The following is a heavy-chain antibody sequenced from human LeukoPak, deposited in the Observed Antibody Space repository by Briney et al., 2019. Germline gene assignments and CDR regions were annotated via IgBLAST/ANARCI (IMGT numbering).Heavy chain of an antibody. CDR3: ARYKLYDILTGYLDRAFDL. CDR2: IRQEGNER. V-gene: IGHV3-7*01. D-gene: IGHD3-9*01. CDR1: GFTFS. J-gene: IGHJ3*01. Sequence: GGSLRLSCAASGFTFSMSWVRQAPGKGLEWVANIRQEGNERYHVDSVKGRFTISRDNAKNSLYLQMNGLRAEDTAVYYCARYKLYDILTGYLDRAFDLWGQGTMVTVSS.